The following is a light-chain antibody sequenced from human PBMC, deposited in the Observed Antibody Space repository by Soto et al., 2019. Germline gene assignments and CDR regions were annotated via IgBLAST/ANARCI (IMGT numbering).Light chain of an antibody. Sequence: AIQLTQSPSSLSASVGDRVTITCRASQGISSALAWCQQKPGKAPKLLIYDASSLESGVPSRFSGSGSGTDFTLTISSLQPEDFANYYCQQFNSELLTFGGGTRWIS. V-gene: IGKV1-13*02. J-gene: IGKJ4*01. CDR2: DAS. CDR1: QGISSA. CDR3: QQFNSELLT.